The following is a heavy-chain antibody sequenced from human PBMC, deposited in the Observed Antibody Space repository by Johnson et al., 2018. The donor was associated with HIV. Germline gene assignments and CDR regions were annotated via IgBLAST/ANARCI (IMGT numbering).Heavy chain of an antibody. V-gene: IGHV3-20*04. Sequence: VQLVESGGRVVRPGESLRLSCEASGFTFDNYGMSWVRQGPGKGLEWVSGSSWNGGRTSYADSVKGRFIISRDNAKNSLYLQMNRLRVEDTALYYCANDRVEVGYGDYWASDMWGRGTMVIVSS. CDR3: ANDRVEVGYGDYWASDM. CDR2: SSWNGGRT. CDR1: GFTFDNYG. J-gene: IGHJ3*02. D-gene: IGHD4-17*01.